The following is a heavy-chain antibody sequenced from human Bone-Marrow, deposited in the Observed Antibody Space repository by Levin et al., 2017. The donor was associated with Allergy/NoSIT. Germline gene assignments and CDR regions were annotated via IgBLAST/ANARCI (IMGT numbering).Heavy chain of an antibody. D-gene: IGHD1-26*01. Sequence: ASVKVSCAASGFTLRTHVMTWVRQAPGKGLEWVSSVSGSGGSTFYADSVKGRFTVSRDNSKNTLYLQVGSLRADDTAVYYCAKDGGVGATPRHFDYWGQGTLVTVSS. V-gene: IGHV3-23*01. J-gene: IGHJ4*02. CDR2: VSGSGGST. CDR3: AKDGGVGATPRHFDY. CDR1: GFTLRTHV.